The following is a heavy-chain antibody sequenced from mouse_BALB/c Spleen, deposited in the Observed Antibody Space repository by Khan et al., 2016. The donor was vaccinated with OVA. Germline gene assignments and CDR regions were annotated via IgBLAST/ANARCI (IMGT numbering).Heavy chain of an antibody. Sequence: EVQLQESGPELVKPGASVKMSCTASGYTFTNYIIHWVKPKPGQGLEWIGYINPYNDGTKYNEKFKGKATLTSDKSSTTAYLHLSGLSSEDAAVDECARDYGSRFWFAYWGQGTQVTVSA. CDR1: GYTFTNYI. CDR3: ARDYGSRFWFAY. CDR2: INPYNDGT. V-gene: IGHV1S136*01. D-gene: IGHD1-1*01. J-gene: IGHJ3*01.